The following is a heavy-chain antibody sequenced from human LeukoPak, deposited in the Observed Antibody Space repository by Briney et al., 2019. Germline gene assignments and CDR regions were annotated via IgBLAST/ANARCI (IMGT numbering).Heavy chain of an antibody. CDR3: ARVGGGWYYFDY. V-gene: IGHV4-34*01. CDR2: INHSGST. D-gene: IGHD6-19*01. CDR1: GGSFSGYY. Sequence: PSETLSLTCAVYGGSFSGYYWSWIRQLPGKGLEWMGEINHSGSTNYNPSLKSRVTISVDTSKNQFSLKLSSVTAADTAVYYCARVGGGWYYFDYWGQGTLVTVSS. J-gene: IGHJ4*02.